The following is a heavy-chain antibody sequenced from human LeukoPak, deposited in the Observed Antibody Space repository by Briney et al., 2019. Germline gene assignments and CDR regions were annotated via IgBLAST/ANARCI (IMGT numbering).Heavy chain of an antibody. J-gene: IGHJ4*02. CDR1: GYTLTELS. V-gene: IGHV1-24*01. CDR2: FDPEDGET. D-gene: IGHD6-19*01. CDR3: ARVASSGHDY. Sequence: ASVKVSCKVSGYTLTELSMHGVRQAPGKGLEWMGGFDPEDGETIYAQKFQGRVTMTEDTSTDTAYMELRSLRSDDTAVYYCARVASSGHDYWGQGTLATVSS.